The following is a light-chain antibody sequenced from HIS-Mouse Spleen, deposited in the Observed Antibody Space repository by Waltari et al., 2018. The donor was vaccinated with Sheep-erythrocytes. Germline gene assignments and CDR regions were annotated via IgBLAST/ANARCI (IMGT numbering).Light chain of an antibody. J-gene: IGLJ3*02. Sequence: QSALTQPASVSGSPGQSITISCTGTSRAVGSYNLVSWYQQHPGKAPKLMIYEGNKRPSGVSNRFSGSKSGNTASLTISGLQAEDEADYYCCSYAGSSTWVFGGGTKLTVL. CDR1: SRAVGSYNL. CDR3: CSYAGSSTWV. V-gene: IGLV2-23*01. CDR2: EGN.